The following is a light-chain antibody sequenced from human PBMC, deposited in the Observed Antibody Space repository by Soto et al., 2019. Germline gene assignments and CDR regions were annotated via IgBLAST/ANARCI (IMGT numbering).Light chain of an antibody. CDR3: QQYNNWPFPSWT. J-gene: IGKJ1*01. V-gene: IGKV3-15*01. CDR1: QSVSSN. Sequence: EIVMTQSPATLSVSPGERATLSCRASQSVSSNLAWYQQKPGQAPRLLIYGASTRATGIPARFSGSGCGTEFTLTISSLQSEDFEVYYCQQYNNWPFPSWTFGQGTKVEIK. CDR2: GAS.